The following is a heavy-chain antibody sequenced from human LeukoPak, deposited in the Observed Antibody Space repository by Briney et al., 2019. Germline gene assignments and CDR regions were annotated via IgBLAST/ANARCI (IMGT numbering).Heavy chain of an antibody. CDR1: GFTFSSYV. CDR2: TKQDGSKK. D-gene: IGHD5-24*01. V-gene: IGHV3-7*04. J-gene: IGHJ4*02. CDR3: TRVGYIDEGIDY. Sequence: GGSLRLSCAASGFTFSSYVMSRVRQAPCKGLEWVANTKQDGSKKSYVDSVKGRFTISRDNAKNSLYLQMNSLRAEDTAIYYCTRVGYIDEGIDYWGQGTLVTVSS.